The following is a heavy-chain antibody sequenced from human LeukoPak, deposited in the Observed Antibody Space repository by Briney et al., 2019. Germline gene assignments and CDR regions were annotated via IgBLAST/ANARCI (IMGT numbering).Heavy chain of an antibody. CDR2: IYYSGST. Sequence: PSETLSLTCTVSGGSISSSSYYWGWIRQPPGKGLEWIGSIYYSGSTYYNPSLKSRVTISVDTSKNQFSLKLSSVTAADTAVYYCARGDRPYDYVWGSYRRGHAFDIWGQGTMVTVSS. J-gene: IGHJ3*02. CDR1: GGSISSSSYY. V-gene: IGHV4-39*07. CDR3: ARGDRPYDYVWGSYRRGHAFDI. D-gene: IGHD3-16*02.